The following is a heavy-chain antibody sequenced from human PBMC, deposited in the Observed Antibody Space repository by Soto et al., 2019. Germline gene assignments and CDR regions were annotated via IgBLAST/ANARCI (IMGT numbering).Heavy chain of an antibody. J-gene: IGHJ4*02. CDR2: ISDYNGNT. CDR1: GYTFTSFG. D-gene: IGHD2-15*01. V-gene: IGHV1-18*01. Sequence: QVQLVQSGPEVKKPGASVKVSCKASGYTFTSFGITWVRQAPGQGLEWVGWISDYNGNTNYAQKLQDRVTMTTDTPTRTAYMEWMSLRSVDTAVYYCARGPKVEPPSPSDYWGQGTLVTVSS. CDR3: ARGPKVEPPSPSDY.